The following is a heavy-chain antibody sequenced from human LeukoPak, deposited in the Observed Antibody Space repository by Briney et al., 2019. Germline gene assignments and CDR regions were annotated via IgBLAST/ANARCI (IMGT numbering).Heavy chain of an antibody. CDR1: GGSFSGYY. CDR3: ARGRRDVWFADAFDI. V-gene: IGHV4-34*01. Sequence: SETLSLTCAVYGGSFSGYYWSWIRQPPGKGLEWIGEINHSGSTNYNPSLKSRVTISVDTSKNQFSLKLSSVTAADTAVYYCARGRRDVWFADAFDIWGQGTMATVSS. J-gene: IGHJ3*02. CDR2: INHSGST. D-gene: IGHD3-10*01.